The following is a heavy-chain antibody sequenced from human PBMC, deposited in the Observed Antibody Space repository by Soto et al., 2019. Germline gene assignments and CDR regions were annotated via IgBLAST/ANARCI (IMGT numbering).Heavy chain of an antibody. CDR1: GLTVSGPKY. CDR2: LYDVYGS. CDR3: ASWHEREHAYDV. V-gene: IGHV3-53*01. J-gene: IGHJ3*01. D-gene: IGHD1-1*01. Sequence: DVQLVESGGGLIQPGESLRLSCAAFGLTVSGPKYVAWVRQAPGKGLEWVSALYDVYGSFYADSVKGRFTTSSDNSKSTVYLQMNDLRPDDTAVYYCASWHEREHAYDVWGQGTAVTVSS.